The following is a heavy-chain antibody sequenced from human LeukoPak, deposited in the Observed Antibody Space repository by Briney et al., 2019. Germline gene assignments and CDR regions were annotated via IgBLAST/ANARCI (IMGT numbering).Heavy chain of an antibody. D-gene: IGHD6-13*01. Sequence: PGGSLRLSCAASGFTFSSYAMSWVRQAPGKGLEWVSAISGSGGSTFYADSVKGRFTISRDNSKNTLYLQMNSLRAEDTAVYYCAKYPSMRSSSWFDYWGQGTLVTVSS. J-gene: IGHJ4*02. CDR1: GFTFSSYA. V-gene: IGHV3-23*01. CDR2: ISGSGGST. CDR3: AKYPSMRSSSWFDY.